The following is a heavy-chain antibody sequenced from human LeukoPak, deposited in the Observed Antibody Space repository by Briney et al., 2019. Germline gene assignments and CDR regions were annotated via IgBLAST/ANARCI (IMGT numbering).Heavy chain of an antibody. J-gene: IGHJ6*03. CDR1: GYTFTSYY. CDR2: INPSGGST. CDR3: ARSLSTTGTTFDYYYYMDV. D-gene: IGHD1-1*01. Sequence: ASVKVSCKASGYTFTSYYMHWVRQAPGQGLEWMGIINPSGGSTSYAQKFQGRVTMTRDTSTSTVYMELSSLRSEDTAVYYCARSLSTTGTTFDYYYYMDVWGKGTTVTISS. V-gene: IGHV1-46*01.